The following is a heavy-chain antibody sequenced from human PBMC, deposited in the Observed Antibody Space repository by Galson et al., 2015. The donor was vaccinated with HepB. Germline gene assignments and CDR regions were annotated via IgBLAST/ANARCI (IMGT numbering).Heavy chain of an antibody. CDR3: ARGPRISMPLDI. D-gene: IGHD2/OR15-2a*01. CDR1: GFTVSSNY. Sequence: SLRLSCAASGFTVSSNYMSWVRQAPGKGLEWVSGIYSDGSTYYADSVKGRFTISRDNSKNTLYLQMNSLRAEDTAVYYCARGPRISMPLDIWGQGTMVTVSS. V-gene: IGHV3-66*01. CDR2: IYSDGST. J-gene: IGHJ3*02.